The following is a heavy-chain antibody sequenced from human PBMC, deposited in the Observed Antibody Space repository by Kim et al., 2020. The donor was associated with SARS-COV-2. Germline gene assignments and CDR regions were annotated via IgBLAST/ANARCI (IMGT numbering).Heavy chain of an antibody. CDR1: GYTFTSYA. Sequence: ASVKVSCKASGYTFTSYAMHWVRQAPGQRLEWMGWINAGNGNTKYSQKFQGRVTITRDTSASTAYMELSSLRSEDTAVYYCARTASYDSSGYYLDYWGQGTLVTVSS. CDR3: ARTASYDSSGYYLDY. CDR2: INAGNGNT. D-gene: IGHD3-22*01. V-gene: IGHV1-3*01. J-gene: IGHJ4*02.